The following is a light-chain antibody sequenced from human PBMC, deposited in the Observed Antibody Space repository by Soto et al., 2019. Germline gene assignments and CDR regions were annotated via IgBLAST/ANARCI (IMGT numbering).Light chain of an antibody. Sequence: QSVLTQPASVSGSPGQSISICCTGTSRDVVTYNLVSWYQQHPGKAPTVLIYEGTKRPSGVSNRFSGPKSGNTASLTISGLQTEDEADYYCYSFAGSTTFSYVFGPGTKVTVL. V-gene: IGLV2-23*03. CDR2: EGT. J-gene: IGLJ1*01. CDR3: YSFAGSTTFSYV. CDR1: SRDVVTYNL.